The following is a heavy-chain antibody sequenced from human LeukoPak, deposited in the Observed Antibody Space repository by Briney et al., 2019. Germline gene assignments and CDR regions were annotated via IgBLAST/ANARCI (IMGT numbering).Heavy chain of an antibody. CDR2: IIPIFGTA. J-gene: IGHJ4*02. CDR3: ARDRWSQQSAGWFDY. V-gene: IGHV1-69*06. CDR1: GGTFSSYA. Sequence: SVKVSCKASGGTFSSYAISWVRQAPGQGLEWMGGIIPIFGTANYAQKFQGRATITADKSTSTAYMELSSLRSEDTAVYYCARDRWSQQSAGWFDYWGQGTLVTVSS. D-gene: IGHD2-15*01.